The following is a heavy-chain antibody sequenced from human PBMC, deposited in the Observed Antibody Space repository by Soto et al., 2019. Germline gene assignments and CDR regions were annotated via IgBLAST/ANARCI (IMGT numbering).Heavy chain of an antibody. Sequence: KPSETLSLTCSVSGGSIRDYFWTWVRQPPGKGLEWIGYISSSGTINYNSSLKSRVTISLDTSRNHFSLKLTSVTTTDTGVSFCARGRKLDIPGSYYYYGMEVGCKGTTETVYS. CDR3: ARGRKLDIPGSYYYYGMEV. CDR2: ISSSGTI. CDR1: GGSIRDYF. D-gene: IGHD3-10*01. J-gene: IGHJ6*04. V-gene: IGHV4-59*12.